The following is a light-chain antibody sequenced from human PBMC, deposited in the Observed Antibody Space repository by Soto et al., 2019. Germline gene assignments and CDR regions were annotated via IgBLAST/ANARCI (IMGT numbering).Light chain of an antibody. J-gene: IGLJ1*01. CDR1: SSDVGTYNL. CDR3: CSYAGRSTYV. V-gene: IGLV2-23*01. CDR2: EGS. Sequence: QSALTQPASVSGSPGQSITISCTGTSSDVGTYNLVSWYQQHPGKAPKLIIYEGSKRPSGVSNRFSGSKSGNTASLTISGLQPEDETDYYCCSYAGRSTYVFGTGTKVTVL.